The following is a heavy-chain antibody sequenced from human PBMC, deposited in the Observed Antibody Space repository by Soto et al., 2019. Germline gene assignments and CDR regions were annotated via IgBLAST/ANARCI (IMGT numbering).Heavy chain of an antibody. D-gene: IGHD3-16*01. CDR3: ARDAYGGYFDF. CDR1: GVSISSGGYY. J-gene: IGHJ4*02. Sequence: QVQLQESGPGLVKPSQTLSLTCTVSGVSISSGGYYWSWIRQHPGKGVEWIGHIYHSGSTKCNPSLKGRLTMSVDTSKNQFSLKLSSVTAADTAVYYCARDAYGGYFDFWGQGTLVTVSS. CDR2: IYHSGST. V-gene: IGHV4-31*03.